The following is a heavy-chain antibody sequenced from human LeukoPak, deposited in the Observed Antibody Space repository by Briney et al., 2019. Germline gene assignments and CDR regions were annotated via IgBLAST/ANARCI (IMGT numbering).Heavy chain of an antibody. J-gene: IGHJ5*02. CDR1: GGSISSFY. CDR3: ATSGGDWFDP. CDR2: IHTSGGT. V-gene: IGHV4-4*07. D-gene: IGHD3-16*01. Sequence: SETLSLTCTVSGGSISSFYWSWIRQPAGKEPEWIGRIHTSGGTDYSPSLKSRVTILVDTSKNQFSLKLNSVTAADTAFYYCATSGGDWFDPWGQGTLVTVSS.